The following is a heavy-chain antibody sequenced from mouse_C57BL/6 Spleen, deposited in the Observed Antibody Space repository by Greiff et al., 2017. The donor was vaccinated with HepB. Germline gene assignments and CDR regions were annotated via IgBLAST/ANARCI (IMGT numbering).Heavy chain of an antibody. Sequence: QVQLQQPGAELVKPGASVKLSCKASGYTFTSYWMQWVKQRPGQGLEWIGEIDPSDSYTNYNHKFKGKATVTVDTSSRTAYMQLRRLTSEDSAVYYCAIYYSNPWFAYWGQGTLVTVSA. D-gene: IGHD2-5*01. CDR1: GYTFTSYW. V-gene: IGHV1-50*01. CDR3: AIYYSNPWFAY. CDR2: IDPSDSYT. J-gene: IGHJ3*01.